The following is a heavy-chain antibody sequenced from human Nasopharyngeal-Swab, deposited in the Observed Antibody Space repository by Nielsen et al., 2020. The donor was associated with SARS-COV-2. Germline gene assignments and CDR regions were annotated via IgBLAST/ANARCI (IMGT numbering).Heavy chain of an antibody. CDR1: GYSFTSYW. Sequence: GGSLRLSCKGSGYSFTSYWIGWVRQIPGKGLEWMGSIYPGDSDTRYSPSFQGQVTISADKSISTAYLQWSSLKASDTAMYYCARPKVEDRGSGVYSSSWYDAFDIWGQGTMVTVSS. J-gene: IGHJ3*02. CDR2: IYPGDSDT. D-gene: IGHD6-13*01. V-gene: IGHV5-51*01. CDR3: ARPKVEDRGSGVYSSSWYDAFDI.